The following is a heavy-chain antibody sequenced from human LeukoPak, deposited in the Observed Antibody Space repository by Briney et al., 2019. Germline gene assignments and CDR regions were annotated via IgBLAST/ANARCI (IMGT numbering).Heavy chain of an antibody. Sequence: GGSLRLSCAASGFIFSNYWMSWVRQAPGKGLEWVANIKQDGSEKYYVDSVKGRFTISRDNAKNSLYLQMSSLRAEDTAVYYCAGEYRYYDILTGFLDNWGQGTLVTVSS. CDR3: AGEYRYYDILTGFLDN. V-gene: IGHV3-7*01. CDR1: GFIFSNYW. D-gene: IGHD3-9*01. J-gene: IGHJ4*02. CDR2: IKQDGSEK.